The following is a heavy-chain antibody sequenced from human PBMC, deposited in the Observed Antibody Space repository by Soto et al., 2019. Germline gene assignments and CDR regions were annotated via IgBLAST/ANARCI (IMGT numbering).Heavy chain of an antibody. CDR1: GYTFTSYA. D-gene: IGHD3-22*01. Sequence: VASVKVSCKASGYTFTSYAMHWVRQAPGQRLEWMGWINAGNGNTKYSQKFQGRVTITRDTSASTAYMELSSLRSEDTAVYYCARGYYYDSSGYNYYYYYGMDVWGQGTTVTVSS. V-gene: IGHV1-3*01. J-gene: IGHJ6*02. CDR2: INAGNGNT. CDR3: ARGYYYDSSGYNYYYYYGMDV.